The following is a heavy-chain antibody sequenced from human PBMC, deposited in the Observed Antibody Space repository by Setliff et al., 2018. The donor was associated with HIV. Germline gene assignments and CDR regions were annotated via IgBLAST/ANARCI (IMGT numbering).Heavy chain of an antibody. J-gene: IGHJ4*02. CDR1: GYSISSGYY. CDR2: IYHSGST. V-gene: IGHV4-38-2*02. D-gene: IGHD2-15*01. CDR3: VREFGIGGII. Sequence: PSETLSLTCAVSGYSISSGYYWGWIRQPPGKGLEWIGSIYHSGSTYYNPSLKSRLTISLDTSKNQFSLKLSSVTAADTALYYCVREFGIGGIIWGQGTLVTVSS.